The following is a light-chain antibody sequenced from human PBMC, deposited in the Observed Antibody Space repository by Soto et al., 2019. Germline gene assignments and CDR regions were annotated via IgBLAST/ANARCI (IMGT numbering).Light chain of an antibody. J-gene: IGLJ1*01. CDR3: SSYTTSSARV. V-gene: IGLV2-14*01. Sequence: QSVLTQPASVSGSPGESITISCTGTNSDLGAYGYVSWYQQHPGKAPRLLIYEVFNRPSGVSDRFSGSKSANTASLTISGLQPEDEADYYCSSYTTSSARVFGPGTKVTVL. CDR1: NSDLGAYGY. CDR2: EVF.